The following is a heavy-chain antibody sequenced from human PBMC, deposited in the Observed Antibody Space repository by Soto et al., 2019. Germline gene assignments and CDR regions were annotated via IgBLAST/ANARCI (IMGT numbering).Heavy chain of an antibody. J-gene: IGHJ6*02. D-gene: IGHD6-13*01. CDR3: ARDQRAHSSSWYYPRKYYYYYMDV. CDR2: IKQDGSEK. V-gene: IGHV3-7*01. CDR1: GFTFSSYW. Sequence: GGSLRLSCAASGFTFSSYWMSWVRQAPGKGLEWVANIKQDGSEKYYVDSVKGRFTISRDNAKNSLYLQMNSLRAEDTAVYYCARDQRAHSSSWYYPRKYYYYYMDVWGQGTTVTVSS.